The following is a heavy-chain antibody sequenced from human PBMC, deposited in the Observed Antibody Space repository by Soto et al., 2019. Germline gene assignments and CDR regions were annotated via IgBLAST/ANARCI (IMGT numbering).Heavy chain of an antibody. J-gene: IGHJ4*02. CDR2: IRSKAYGGTT. V-gene: IGHV3-49*03. CDR1: GFTFGDYA. CDR3: TRVGTAMVGVYYFDY. D-gene: IGHD5-18*01. Sequence: GGSLRLSCTASGFTFGDYAMSWFRQAPGKGLEWVGFIRSKAYGGTTEYAASVKGRFTISRDDSKSIAYLQMNSLKTEDTAVYYCTRVGTAMVGVYYFDYWGQGTLVTVSS.